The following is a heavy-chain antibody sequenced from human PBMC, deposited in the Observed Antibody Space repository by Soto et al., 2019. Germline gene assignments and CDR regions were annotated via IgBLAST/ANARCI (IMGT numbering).Heavy chain of an antibody. CDR2: ISYDGSKK. J-gene: IGHJ5*02. V-gene: IGHV3-30*18. CDR3: AKDYSIAAAGTWWFDP. Sequence: ESGGGVVQPGRSLRLSCAASGFTFSSYGMHWVRQAPGKGLEWVAVISYDGSKKYYADSVKGRFTISRDNSKNTLYLQMNSLRAEDTAVYYCAKDYSIAAAGTWWFDPWGQGTLVTVSS. D-gene: IGHD6-13*01. CDR1: GFTFSSYG.